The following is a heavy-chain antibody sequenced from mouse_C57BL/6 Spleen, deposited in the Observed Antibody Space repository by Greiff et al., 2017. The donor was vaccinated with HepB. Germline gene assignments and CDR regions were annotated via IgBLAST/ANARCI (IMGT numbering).Heavy chain of an antibody. CDR1: GFSFNTYA. V-gene: IGHV10-1*01. CDR2: IRSKSNNYAT. Sequence: VQLKQSGGGLVQPKGSLKLSCAASGFSFNTYAMNWVRQAPGKGLEWVARIRSKSNNYATYYADSVKDRFTISRDDSESMLYLQMNNLKTEDTAMYYCVRQGVVAPTYYYAMDYWGQGTSVTVSS. J-gene: IGHJ4*01. CDR3: VRQGVVAPTYYYAMDY. D-gene: IGHD1-1*01.